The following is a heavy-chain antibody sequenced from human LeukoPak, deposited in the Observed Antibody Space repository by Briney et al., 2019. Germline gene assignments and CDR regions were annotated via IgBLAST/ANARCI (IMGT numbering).Heavy chain of an antibody. J-gene: IGHJ4*02. D-gene: IGHD3-3*01. Sequence: SETLSLTCTVSGGSISSYYWSWIRQPPGKGLEWIAWIYYSGSTNYNPSLKSRVTISLDTSKNQFSLRLSSVTAADTAVYYCAREFWSGSYSDKWGQGTLVTVSS. CDR1: GGSISSYY. V-gene: IGHV4-59*12. CDR2: IYYSGST. CDR3: AREFWSGSYSDK.